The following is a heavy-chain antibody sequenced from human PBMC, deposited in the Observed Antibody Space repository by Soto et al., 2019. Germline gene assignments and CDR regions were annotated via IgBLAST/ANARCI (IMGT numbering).Heavy chain of an antibody. V-gene: IGHV4-31*03. D-gene: IGHD2-8*01. J-gene: IGHJ3*01. CDR3: ARSAQWDGFDP. CDR1: AGSISTINYY. Sequence: QVQLQESGPGLVRPSQTLSLTCTVSAGSISTINYYWSWIRQHPEKGLEWIGYISYSGSTFHHSSLKSRVTISLDTSKKQFSLTLTSVTAADTAMYYCARSAQWDGFDPWGQGTMVTVSS. CDR2: ISYSGST.